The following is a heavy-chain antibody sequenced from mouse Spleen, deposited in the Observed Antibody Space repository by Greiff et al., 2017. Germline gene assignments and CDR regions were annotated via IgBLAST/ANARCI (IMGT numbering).Heavy chain of an antibody. J-gene: IGHJ2*01. D-gene: IGHD2-14*01. Sequence: QVQLQQPGAELVRPGPSVKLSCKASGYTFTSYWMHWVKQRPGQGLEWIGVIDPSDSYTNYNQKFKGKATLTVDTSSSTAYMQLSSLTSEDSAVYYCARRYDGTPFDYWGQGTTLTVSS. V-gene: IGHV1-59*01. CDR1: GYTFTSYW. CDR3: ARRYDGTPFDY. CDR2: IDPSDSYT.